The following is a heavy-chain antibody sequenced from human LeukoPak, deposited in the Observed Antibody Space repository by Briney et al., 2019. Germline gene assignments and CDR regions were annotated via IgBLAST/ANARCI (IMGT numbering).Heavy chain of an antibody. D-gene: IGHD3-3*01. J-gene: IGHJ5*02. CDR1: GFTFSSSW. Sequence: GGSLRLSCAASGFTFSSSWMSWVRQAPGKGLEWVANIKRDESEKYYVDSVKGRFTISRDNAKNSLYLQMNSLRAEDTAVYYCAREAYDFWSGYSSWGQGTLVTVSS. CDR2: IKRDESEK. CDR3: AREAYDFWSGYSS. V-gene: IGHV3-7*01.